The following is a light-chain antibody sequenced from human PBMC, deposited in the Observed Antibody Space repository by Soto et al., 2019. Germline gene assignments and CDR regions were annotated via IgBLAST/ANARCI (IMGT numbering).Light chain of an antibody. J-gene: IGLJ2*01. V-gene: IGLV2-14*01. CDR1: SSDVGGYIY. Sequence: QSALTQPASVSGSPRQSITISCTGTSSDVGGYIYVSWYQQHPGQAPKLMIYEVSNRPSGVSNRFSGSKSGNTASLTISGLQAEDEADYYCSSYTISSTVVFGGGTKLTVL. CDR2: EVS. CDR3: SSYTISSTVV.